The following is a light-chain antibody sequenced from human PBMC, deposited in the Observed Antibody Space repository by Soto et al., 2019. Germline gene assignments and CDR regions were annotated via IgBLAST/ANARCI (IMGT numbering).Light chain of an antibody. CDR1: QTITNNY. CDR3: QQCSFSPRT. Sequence: EIVLTQSPGTLSLSPGERATLFCRASQTITNNYLAWYQQKPGQAPRLLIYDASRRATGIPDRFSGSGSGSDFTLTISRLEPEEFAVYFCQQCSFSPRTFGQGTKVEIK. CDR2: DAS. V-gene: IGKV3-20*01. J-gene: IGKJ1*01.